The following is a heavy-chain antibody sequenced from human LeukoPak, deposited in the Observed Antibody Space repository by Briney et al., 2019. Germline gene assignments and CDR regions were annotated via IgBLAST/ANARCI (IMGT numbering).Heavy chain of an antibody. J-gene: IGHJ6*03. D-gene: IGHD6-19*01. CDR1: GGSISSSSYY. CDR2: IYYSGST. CDR3: ARHVRSGWYYYYMDV. Sequence: SETLSLTCTVSGGSISSSSYYWGWIRQPPGKGLEWIGSIYYSGSTYYNPSLKSRVTISVDTSKNQFSLKLSSVTAADTAVYYCARHVRSGWYYYYMDVWAKGPRSPSP. V-gene: IGHV4-39*01.